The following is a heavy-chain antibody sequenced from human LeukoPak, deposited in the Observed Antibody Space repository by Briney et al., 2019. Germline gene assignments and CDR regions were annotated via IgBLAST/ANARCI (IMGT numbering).Heavy chain of an antibody. Sequence: SETLSLTCTVSGASISSYYWSWIRQPAGKGLEWIGRIYTSGSTNYNPSLKSRVTMSVDTSKNQFSLKPSSVTAADTAVYYCAAIFGVVPGMDVWGQGTTVTVSS. CDR2: IYTSGST. V-gene: IGHV4-4*07. CDR3: AAIFGVVPGMDV. D-gene: IGHD3-3*02. J-gene: IGHJ6*02. CDR1: GASISSYY.